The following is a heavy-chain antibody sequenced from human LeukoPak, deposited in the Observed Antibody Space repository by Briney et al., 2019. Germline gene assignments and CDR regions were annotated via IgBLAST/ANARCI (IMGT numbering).Heavy chain of an antibody. Sequence: SETLSLTCTVSGGSISSSSYYWGWIRQPPGKGLEWIGSIYYSGSTYYNPSLKSRVTISVDTSKNQFSLKLSSVTAADTAVYYCARQGKVAGTSYWGQGTLVTVSP. J-gene: IGHJ4*02. CDR1: GGSISSSSYY. CDR2: IYYSGST. D-gene: IGHD6-19*01. V-gene: IGHV4-39*01. CDR3: ARQGKVAGTSY.